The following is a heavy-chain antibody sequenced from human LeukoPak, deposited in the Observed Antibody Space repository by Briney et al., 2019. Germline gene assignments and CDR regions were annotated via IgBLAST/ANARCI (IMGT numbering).Heavy chain of an antibody. CDR2: IIPIFGTA. CDR3: ARDASYSSGWYAFDI. J-gene: IGHJ3*02. D-gene: IGHD6-19*01. Sequence: GASVKVSCKASGYTFISHGISWVRQPPGQGLEWMGGIIPIFGTANYAQKFQGRVTITADKSTSTAYMELSSLRSEDTAVYYCARDASYSSGWYAFDIWGQGTMVTVSS. CDR1: GYTFISHG. V-gene: IGHV1-69*06.